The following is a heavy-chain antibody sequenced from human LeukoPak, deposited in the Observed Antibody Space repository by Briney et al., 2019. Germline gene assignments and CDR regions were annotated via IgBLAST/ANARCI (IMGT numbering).Heavy chain of an antibody. Sequence: SETLSLTCAVYGGSFSGYYWSWIRQPPGKGLEWIGEINHSGSTNYNPSLKSRVTISVDTSKNQFSPKLSSVTAADTAVYYCARFDYYYDSSGYYRAFDIWGQGTMVTVSS. CDR3: ARFDYYYDSSGYYRAFDI. D-gene: IGHD3-22*01. CDR2: INHSGST. V-gene: IGHV4-34*01. CDR1: GGSFSGYY. J-gene: IGHJ3*02.